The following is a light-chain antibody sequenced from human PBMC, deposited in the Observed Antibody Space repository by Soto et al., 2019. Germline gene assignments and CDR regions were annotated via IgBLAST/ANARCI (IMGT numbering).Light chain of an antibody. CDR2: RNN. CDR3: AALDDSVSGRDGV. J-gene: IGLJ2*01. V-gene: IGLV1-47*01. CDR1: SSNIGSNY. Sequence: QSVLTQPPSASGTPGQRVTISCSGSSSNIGSNYVYWYQQLPGTAPKLLIYRNNQRPSGVPDRFSGSKSGTSASLAISGLRSEDEADYYCAALDDSVSGRDGVFVGGTKLTVL.